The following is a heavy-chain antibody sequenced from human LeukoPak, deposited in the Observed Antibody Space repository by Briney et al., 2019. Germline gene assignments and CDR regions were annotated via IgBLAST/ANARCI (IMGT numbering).Heavy chain of an antibody. D-gene: IGHD3-3*01. J-gene: IGHJ6*03. CDR2: INHSGST. Sequence: SETLSLTCAVYDGSFSGYYWSWIRQPPGKGLEWIGEINHSGSTNYNPSLKSRVTISVDTSKNQFSLKLSSVTAADTAVYYCARRPSLYYDFWSGTFYYYYYMDVWGKGTTVTVSS. CDR1: DGSFSGYY. V-gene: IGHV4-34*01. CDR3: ARRPSLYYDFWSGTFYYYYYMDV.